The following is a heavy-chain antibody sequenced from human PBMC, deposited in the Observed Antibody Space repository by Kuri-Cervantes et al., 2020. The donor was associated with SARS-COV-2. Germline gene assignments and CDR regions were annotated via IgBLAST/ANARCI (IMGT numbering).Heavy chain of an antibody. D-gene: IGHD7-27*01. CDR3: ARILVWGPRNLDAFDI. V-gene: IGHV2-26*01. J-gene: IGHJ3*02. CDR2: IFSNDEK. Sequence: SGPTLVKPTETLTLTCTVSGFSLSNARMGVSWIRQPPGKALEWLAHIFSNDEKSYSTSLKSRLTISKDTSKSQVVLTMTNMDPVDTAKYYCARILVWGPRNLDAFDIWGQGTMVTVSS. CDR1: GFSLSNARMG.